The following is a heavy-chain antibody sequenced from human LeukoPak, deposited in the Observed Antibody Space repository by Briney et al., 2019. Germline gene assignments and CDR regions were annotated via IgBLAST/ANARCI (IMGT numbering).Heavy chain of an antibody. Sequence: PGGSLRLSCAASGFTFSSYAMNWVRQAPGKGLEWVSTISGSSGSTNYADSVKGRFTISRDNSKNTLYLQMNSLRAEDTAVYYCAARIAAVLYAFDIWGQGTMVTVSS. V-gene: IGHV3-23*01. CDR2: ISGSSGST. J-gene: IGHJ3*02. CDR1: GFTFSSYA. CDR3: AARIAAVLYAFDI. D-gene: IGHD6-13*01.